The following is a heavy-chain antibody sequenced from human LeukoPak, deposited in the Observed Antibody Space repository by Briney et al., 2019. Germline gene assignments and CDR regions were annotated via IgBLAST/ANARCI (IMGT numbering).Heavy chain of an antibody. D-gene: IGHD6-19*01. V-gene: IGHV3-23*01. J-gene: IGHJ4*02. Sequence: GGSLRLSCAASEFTFSNYAMTWVRQAPGKGLKWVSTISGSGTATYYADSVKGRFTISRDNSKNTLYLQMNGLRAEDTAVYYCAKESSGGWYFDYWGQGTLVTVSS. CDR3: AKESSGGWYFDY. CDR1: EFTFSNYA. CDR2: ISGSGTAT.